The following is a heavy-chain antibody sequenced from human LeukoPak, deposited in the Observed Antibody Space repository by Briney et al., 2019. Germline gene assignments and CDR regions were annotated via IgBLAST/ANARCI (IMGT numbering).Heavy chain of an antibody. CDR1: GFTFSSYG. D-gene: IGHD3-9*01. V-gene: IGHV3-21*01. CDR3: ATYDILTGYDFDY. Sequence: GGSLRLSCAASGFTFSSYGMHWVRQAPGKGLEWVSSISSSSSYIYYADSVKGRFTISRDNAKNSLYLQMNSLRAEDTAVYYCATYDILTGYDFDYWGQGTLVTVSS. CDR2: ISSSSSYI. J-gene: IGHJ4*02.